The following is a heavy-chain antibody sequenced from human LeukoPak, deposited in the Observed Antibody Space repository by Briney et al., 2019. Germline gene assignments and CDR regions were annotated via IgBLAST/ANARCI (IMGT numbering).Heavy chain of an antibody. CDR3: ARELKEDCSGGSCYFDY. V-gene: IGHV1-18*01. D-gene: IGHD2-15*01. CDR2: ISAYNGNT. Sequence: ASVKVSCKASGYTFTSYGISWVRQAPGQGLEWMGWISAYNGNTNYEQKLQGRVTMTTDTSTSTAYMELRNLRSDDTAVYYCARELKEDCSGGSCYFDYWGQGTLVTVSS. CDR1: GYTFTSYG. J-gene: IGHJ4*02.